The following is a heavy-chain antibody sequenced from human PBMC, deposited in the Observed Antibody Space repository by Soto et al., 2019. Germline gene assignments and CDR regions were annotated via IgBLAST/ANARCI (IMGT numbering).Heavy chain of an antibody. D-gene: IGHD4-17*01. CDR3: GRISSHGEYAY. J-gene: IGHJ4*02. CDR2: IYNSVNT. V-gene: IGHV4-59*08. Sequence: SETLSLTCTVSCGSISSYYWNWIRQPPGNGLYCIGYIYNSVNTXXXPSLRSRXXISIDTSKNHXSLKLXSVTAAYTAVYYCGRISSHGEYAYWCQGTLVTVSS. CDR1: CGSISSYY.